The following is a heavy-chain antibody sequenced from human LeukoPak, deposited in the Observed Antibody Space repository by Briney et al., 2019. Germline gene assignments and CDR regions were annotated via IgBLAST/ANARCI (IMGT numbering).Heavy chain of an antibody. V-gene: IGHV3-21*01. D-gene: IGHD3-9*01. CDR3: ARLDILTGYYVDY. Sequence: PGGSLRLSCAASGFTFSSCSMNWVRQAPGKGLEWVSSISSSSSYIYYADSVKGRFTISRDNAKNSLYLQMNSLRAEDTAVYYCARLDILTGYYVDYWGQGTLVTVSS. CDR2: ISSSSSYI. J-gene: IGHJ4*02. CDR1: GFTFSSCS.